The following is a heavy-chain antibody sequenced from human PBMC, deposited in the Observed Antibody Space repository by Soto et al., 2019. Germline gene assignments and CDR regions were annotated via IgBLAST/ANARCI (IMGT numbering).Heavy chain of an antibody. J-gene: IGHJ3*02. D-gene: IGHD4-17*01. CDR1: GGPISNYY. CDR3: SRPTKGDYASDS. Sequence: SETLSLTCTVCGGPISNYYWSWIRQPPGKGLEWIGYIYNGGKTKYNPSLNSRVTISVYTFKNQISLRLRSATAADTAVYFCSRPTKGDYASDSWGKGTMVSGSS. V-gene: IGHV4-59*01. CDR2: IYNGGKT.